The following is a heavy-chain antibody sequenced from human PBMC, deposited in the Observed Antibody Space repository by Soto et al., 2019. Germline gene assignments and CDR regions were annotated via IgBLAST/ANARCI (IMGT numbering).Heavy chain of an antibody. V-gene: IGHV3-30*18. Sequence: QVQLVESGGGVVQPGRSLRLSCAASGFTFTNYGMHWVRQSPGKGLEWVVVISFDGGNTVYADSVKGRFTISRDNSKDKVYMHMTSLRAEDTAVYYCVKHYGSGSYYNVGSGGPLDYWGQGTLVTVSS. J-gene: IGHJ4*02. CDR2: ISFDGGNT. CDR3: VKHYGSGSYYNVGSGGPLDY. CDR1: GFTFTNYG. D-gene: IGHD3-10*01.